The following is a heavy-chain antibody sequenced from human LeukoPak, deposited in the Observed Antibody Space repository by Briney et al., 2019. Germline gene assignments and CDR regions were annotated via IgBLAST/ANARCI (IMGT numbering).Heavy chain of an antibody. D-gene: IGHD3-10*01. CDR1: GYTLTEFS. CDR3: ARGRGSYRGGYYYMDV. Sequence: ASVKVSCKVSGYTLTEFSMHWVRQAPGKGLEWVGGLDREDRENGEAIYAQKFQGRATMTEDTSTDTAYMELRSLRSEDTAVYYCARGRGSYRGGYYYMDVWGKGTTVTVSS. J-gene: IGHJ6*03. V-gene: IGHV1-24*01. CDR2: LDREDRENGEA.